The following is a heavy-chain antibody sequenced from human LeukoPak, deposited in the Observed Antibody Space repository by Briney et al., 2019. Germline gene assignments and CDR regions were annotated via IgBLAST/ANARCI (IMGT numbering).Heavy chain of an antibody. D-gene: IGHD6-6*01. CDR1: GFTFSSYA. Sequence: TGGSLRLSCAASGFTFSSYAMSWVRQAPGKGLEWVSAISGSGGSIYYADSAKGRFTISRDNSKNTLYLQMNSLRAEDTAVYYCTKDSSSEPWYGTDVWGQGTTVTVSS. J-gene: IGHJ6*02. V-gene: IGHV3-23*01. CDR2: ISGSGGSI. CDR3: TKDSSSEPWYGTDV.